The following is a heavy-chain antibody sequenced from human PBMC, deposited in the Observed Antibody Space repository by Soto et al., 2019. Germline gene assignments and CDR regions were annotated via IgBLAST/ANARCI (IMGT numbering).Heavy chain of an antibody. CDR1: GFTFDAYA. D-gene: IGHD2-2*01. Sequence: EVQLVESGGGLVQPGRSLRLSCAASGFTFDAYAMHWVRQAPGKGLEWVSGISSNSGSVGYAYSVQGRFTISRDNDKNYLYLQMNSLRPEDMAWYYCAKGQRYCSSASCYFLPRVDDPWGQGILVTVSS. J-gene: IGHJ5*02. V-gene: IGHV3-9*03. CDR3: AKGQRYCSSASCYFLPRVDDP. CDR2: ISSNSGSV.